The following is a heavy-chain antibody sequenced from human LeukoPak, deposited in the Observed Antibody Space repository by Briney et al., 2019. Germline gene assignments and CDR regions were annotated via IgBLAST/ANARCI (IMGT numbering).Heavy chain of an antibody. CDR2: VGGDGTTI. V-gene: IGHV3-74*01. CDR1: GFTFSSYW. D-gene: IGHD3-16*01. CDR3: VRGFPLRSAYLGDDY. Sequence: GGSLRLSCAASGFTFSSYWMHWVRQAPGKGLVWVSHVGGDGTTISYADSVKGRFTISRDNAKNTLYLQMNSLRAEDTAVYYCVRGFPLRSAYLGDDYWGQGILVTVSS. J-gene: IGHJ4*02.